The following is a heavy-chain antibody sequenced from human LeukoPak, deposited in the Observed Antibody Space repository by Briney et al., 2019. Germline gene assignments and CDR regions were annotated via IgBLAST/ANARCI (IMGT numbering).Heavy chain of an antibody. J-gene: IGHJ6*03. Sequence: ASVKVSCKASGYTFTSYDINWVRQATGQGLEWMGWMNPNSGNTGYAQKFQGRVTITRNTSISTAYMELSNLRSEDTAVYYCARGQSSGYYYYYYYMDVWGKGTTVTISS. D-gene: IGHD3-22*01. V-gene: IGHV1-8*03. CDR2: MNPNSGNT. CDR3: ARGQSSGYYYYYYYMDV. CDR1: GYTFTSYD.